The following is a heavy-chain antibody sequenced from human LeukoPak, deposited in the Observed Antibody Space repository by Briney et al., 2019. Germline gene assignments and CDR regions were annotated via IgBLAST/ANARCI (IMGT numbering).Heavy chain of an antibody. V-gene: IGHV3-33*08. J-gene: IGHJ4*02. Sequence: PGGSLRLSCAASGFTFSSYGMHWVRQAPGKGLEWVAVIWYDGSNKYYADSVKGRFTISRDNSKNTLYLQMNSLRAGDTAVYYCARDGLTYYGYVWGSYRDFDYFDYWGQGTLVTVSS. CDR1: GFTFSSYG. CDR3: ARDGLTYYGYVWGSYRDFDYFDY. CDR2: IWYDGSNK. D-gene: IGHD3-16*02.